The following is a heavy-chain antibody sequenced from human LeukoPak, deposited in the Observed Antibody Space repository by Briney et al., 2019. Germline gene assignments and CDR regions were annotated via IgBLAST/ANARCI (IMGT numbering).Heavy chain of an antibody. CDR2: INQDGSEK. Sequence: PGGSLRLSCAASGFTFSNYWINWVRQAPGKGLEWVANINQDGSEKSFVDSVKGRFIISRDNAKNSLYLQMSSLRAEDTAVYYCARSNWFDPWGQGTLVTVSS. V-gene: IGHV3-7*01. J-gene: IGHJ5*02. CDR1: GFTFSNYW. CDR3: ARSNWFDP.